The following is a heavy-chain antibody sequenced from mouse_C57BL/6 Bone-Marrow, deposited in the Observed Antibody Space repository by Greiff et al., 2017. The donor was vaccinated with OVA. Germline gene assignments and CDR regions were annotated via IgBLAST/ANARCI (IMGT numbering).Heavy chain of an antibody. J-gene: IGHJ3*01. CDR2: ISSGGSYT. V-gene: IGHV5-6*01. D-gene: IGHD2-1*01. CDR1: GFTFSSYG. CDR3: ARRDYGNPAWFAY. Sequence: EVQRVESGGDLVKPGGSLKLSCAASGFTFSSYGMSWVRQTPDKRLEWVATISSGGSYTYYPDSVKGRFTISRDNAKNTLYLQMSSLKSEDTAMYYCARRDYGNPAWFAYWGQGTLVTVSA.